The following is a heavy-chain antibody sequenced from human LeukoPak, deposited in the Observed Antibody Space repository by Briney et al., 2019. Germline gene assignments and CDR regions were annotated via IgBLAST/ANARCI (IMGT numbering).Heavy chain of an antibody. Sequence: SGTLSLTCTVYAGSISSGSYYWRWIRQPAGKGLEWIGRIYTSGSTNYNPSLKSRVTISVDTSKNQFSLKLSSVTAADTAVYYCARATVTTALLDYWGQGTLVTVSS. CDR2: IYTSGST. CDR3: ARATVTTALLDY. CDR1: AGSISSGSYY. J-gene: IGHJ4*02. D-gene: IGHD4-17*01. V-gene: IGHV4-61*02.